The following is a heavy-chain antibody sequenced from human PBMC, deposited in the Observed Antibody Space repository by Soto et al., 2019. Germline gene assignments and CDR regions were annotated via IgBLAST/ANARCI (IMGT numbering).Heavy chain of an antibody. CDR2: ISYDGSNK. J-gene: IGHJ4*02. V-gene: IGHV3-30-3*01. CDR1: GFTFSSYA. D-gene: IGHD4-4*01. Sequence: QVQLVESGGGMVQPGRSLRLSCAASGFTFSSYAMHWVRQAPGKRLEWVAVISYDGSNKYYADSVKGRFTISRDNSKNTLYLQMNSLRAEDTAVYYCARGTTVRGVAFDYWGQGTLVTVSS. CDR3: ARGTTVRGVAFDY.